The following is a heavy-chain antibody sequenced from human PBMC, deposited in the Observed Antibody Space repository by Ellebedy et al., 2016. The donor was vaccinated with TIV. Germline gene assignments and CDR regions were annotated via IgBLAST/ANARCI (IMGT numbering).Heavy chain of an antibody. D-gene: IGHD6-6*01. CDR1: GGPISSSDSY. J-gene: IGHJ4*02. Sequence: MPSETLSLTCTVSGGPISSSDSYWSWIRQPPGKGLEWIGYIYYSGSTYYNPSLKSRVTISTDTSTNQFSLKLSSVTAADTAVYFCARGDISSSRVYYWGQGTLVTVSS. CDR3: ARGDISSSRVYY. CDR2: IYYSGST. V-gene: IGHV4-30-4*01.